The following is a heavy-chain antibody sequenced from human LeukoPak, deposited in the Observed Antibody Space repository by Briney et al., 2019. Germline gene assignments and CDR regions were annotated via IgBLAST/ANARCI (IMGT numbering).Heavy chain of an antibody. Sequence: SETLSLTCTVSGGSISSSSYYWGWIRQPPGKGLEWIGSIYYSGSTYYNLSLKSRVTISVDTSKNQFSLKLSSVTAADTAVYYCAMIGDYGSIDYWGQGTLVTVSS. CDR1: GGSISSSSYY. CDR3: AMIGDYGSIDY. V-gene: IGHV4-39*01. J-gene: IGHJ4*02. D-gene: IGHD4/OR15-4a*01. CDR2: IYYSGST.